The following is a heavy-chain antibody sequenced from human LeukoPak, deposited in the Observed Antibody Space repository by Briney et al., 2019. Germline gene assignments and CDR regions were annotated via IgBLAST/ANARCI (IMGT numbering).Heavy chain of an antibody. CDR3: ARGGDCSSTSCLDY. D-gene: IGHD2-2*01. V-gene: IGHV3-11*04. CDR1: GFSFSDYY. J-gene: IGHJ4*02. Sequence: KPGGSLRLSCAASGFSFSDYYVSWIRQAPGKGLECVSYISSRGTTIYYADSVKGRFTISRDNAKNSLYLQMNSLRAEDTAVYYCARGGDCSSTSCLDYWGQGTLVTVSS. CDR2: ISSRGTTI.